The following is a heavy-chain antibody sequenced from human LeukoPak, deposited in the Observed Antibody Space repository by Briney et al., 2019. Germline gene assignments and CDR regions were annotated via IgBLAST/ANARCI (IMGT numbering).Heavy chain of an antibody. Sequence: ETLSLTCTVSGGSISSYYWSWIRQPAGKGLEWVSSISSSSSYIYYADSVKGRFTISRDNAKNSLYLQMNSLRAEDTAVYYCAREGYSYAYYFDYWGQGTLVTVSS. V-gene: IGHV3-21*01. CDR3: AREGYSYAYYFDY. CDR2: ISSSSSYI. J-gene: IGHJ4*02. D-gene: IGHD5-18*01. CDR1: GGSISSYY.